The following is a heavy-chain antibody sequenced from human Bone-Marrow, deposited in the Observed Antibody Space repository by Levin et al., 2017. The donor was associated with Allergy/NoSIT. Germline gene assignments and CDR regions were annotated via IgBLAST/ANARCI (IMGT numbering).Heavy chain of an antibody. Sequence: GGSLRLSCAASGFTFSSYGMHWVRQAPGKGLEWVAVIWYDGSNKYYADSVKGRFTISRDNSKNTLYLQMNSLRAEDTAVYYCARGRISNVHLFDYWGQGTLVTVSS. CDR1: GFTFSSYG. J-gene: IGHJ4*02. V-gene: IGHV3-33*01. CDR2: IWYDGSNK. D-gene: IGHD2-15*01. CDR3: ARGRISNVHLFDY.